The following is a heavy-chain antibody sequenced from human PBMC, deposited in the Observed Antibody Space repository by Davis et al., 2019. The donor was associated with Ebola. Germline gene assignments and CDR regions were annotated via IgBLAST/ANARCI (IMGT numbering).Heavy chain of an antibody. CDR3: AKAYSIWRSGWYDY. Sequence: GESLKISCAASGFTFSSYATSWVRQAPGKGLEWVSAISGSGGSTYYADSVKGRFTISRDNSKNTLYLQMNSLRAEDTAVYYCAKAYSIWRSGWYDYWGQGTLVTVSS. V-gene: IGHV3-23*01. CDR1: GFTFSSYA. CDR2: ISGSGGST. D-gene: IGHD6-19*01. J-gene: IGHJ4*02.